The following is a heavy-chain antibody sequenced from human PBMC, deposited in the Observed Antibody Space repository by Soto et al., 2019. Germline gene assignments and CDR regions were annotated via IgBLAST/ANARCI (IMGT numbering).Heavy chain of an antibody. CDR1: GFTFSSYG. J-gene: IGHJ4*02. Sequence: GGSLRLSSAASGFTFSSYGMHWVRQAPGKGLEWVAVISYDGSNRYYADSVKGRFTISRDNSKNTLYLQMNSLRAEDTAVYYCAKDLNSSGWYYWGQGTLVTVSS. V-gene: IGHV3-30*18. CDR2: ISYDGSNR. D-gene: IGHD6-19*01. CDR3: AKDLNSSGWYY.